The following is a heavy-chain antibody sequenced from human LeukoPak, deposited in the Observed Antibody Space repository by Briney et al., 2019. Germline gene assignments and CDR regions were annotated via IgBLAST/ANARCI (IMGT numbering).Heavy chain of an antibody. V-gene: IGHV1-69*13. CDR1: GGTFSKYA. D-gene: IGHD3-3*01. CDR3: TRTPYDFWSGYFGT. J-gene: IGHJ5*02. CDR2: IIPIFGTA. Sequence: SVKVSCKASGGTFSKYAISWMRQAPGQGLEWMGGIIPIFGTANYAQEFQGRVTITADESTSTAYMELSSLRSEDTAVYYCTRTPYDFWSGYFGTWGQGTLVTVSS.